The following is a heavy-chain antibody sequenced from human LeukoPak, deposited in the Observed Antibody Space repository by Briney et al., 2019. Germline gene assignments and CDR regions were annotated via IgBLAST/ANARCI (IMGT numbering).Heavy chain of an antibody. D-gene: IGHD3-9*01. CDR3: AHKFLTAAGDAFDV. CDR2: IYWVGGK. V-gene: IGHV2-5*02. Sequence: SGPTLVKSTQTVTLTCTFSGFSLSTSGESVGWVRQPPGKALEWLALIYWVGGKRYKPSLKSRLKITKDPSKNQVVLTMTNMDPVDTATYYCAHKFLTAAGDAFDVWGQGTVVIVSS. CDR1: GFSLSTSGES. J-gene: IGHJ3*01.